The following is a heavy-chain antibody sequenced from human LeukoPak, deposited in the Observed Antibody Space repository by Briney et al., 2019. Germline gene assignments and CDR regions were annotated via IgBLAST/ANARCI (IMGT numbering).Heavy chain of an antibody. CDR1: GFTFSSYA. CDR3: AKTGRYYDSSGYYSLDY. D-gene: IGHD3-22*01. J-gene: IGHJ4*02. V-gene: IGHV3-23*01. CDR2: ISGSGGST. Sequence: GGSLRLSCAASGFTFSSYAMSWVRQAPGKGLEWVSAISGSGGSTYYADSVKGRFTISRDNSKNTLYLQMNSLRAEDTAVYYCAKTGRYYDSSGYYSLDYWGQGTLVTVSS.